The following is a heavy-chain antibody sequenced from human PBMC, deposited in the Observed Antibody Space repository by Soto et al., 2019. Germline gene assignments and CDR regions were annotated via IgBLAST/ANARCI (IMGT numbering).Heavy chain of an antibody. V-gene: IGHV1-69*01. CDR2: IIPIFGTA. J-gene: IGHJ4*02. Sequence: SVKGSCEASGGTFSSYAISWVREAPVQGLEWMGGIIPIFGTANYAQKFQGRVTITADESTSTAYMELSSLRSEDTAVYYSATSNYYDSSGSYYFDYWGQGTLVTVAS. D-gene: IGHD3-22*01. CDR1: GGTFSSYA. CDR3: ATSNYYDSSGSYYFDY.